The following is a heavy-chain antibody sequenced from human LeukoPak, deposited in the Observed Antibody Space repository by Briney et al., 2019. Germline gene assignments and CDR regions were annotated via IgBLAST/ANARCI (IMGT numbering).Heavy chain of an antibody. Sequence: GGSLRPSCAASGFTFSDFYMSWIRQAPGKGLESVSYISGSGSNTNYADSVEGRFTISRDNAKNSVYLQMTSLRAEDTAVYYCTRDQSGSGFNSDYWGQGTLVTVSS. CDR1: GFTFSDFY. CDR2: ISGSGSNT. V-gene: IGHV3-11*05. D-gene: IGHD5-24*01. CDR3: TRDQSGSGFNSDY. J-gene: IGHJ4*02.